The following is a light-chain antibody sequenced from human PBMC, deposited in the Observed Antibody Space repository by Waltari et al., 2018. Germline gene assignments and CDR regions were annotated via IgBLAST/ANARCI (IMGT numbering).Light chain of an antibody. CDR3: QQYNNWPIT. CDR1: QSVSSN. CDR2: GAF. V-gene: IGKV3-15*01. J-gene: IGKJ5*01. Sequence: EIVMTQSPATLSVSPGETATIPGRSSQSVSSNLSWYQQKPGQAPRLLIDGAFDRATGIPARFRGSGSGTEFTLTISSMQSEDFAGYYCQQYNNWPITFGQGTRVEIK.